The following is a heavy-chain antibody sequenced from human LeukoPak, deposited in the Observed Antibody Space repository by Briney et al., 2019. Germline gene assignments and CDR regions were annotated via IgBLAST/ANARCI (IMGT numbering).Heavy chain of an antibody. CDR3: ARDVEGATIGHYFDF. CDR2: IHYRGYT. V-gene: IGHV4-59*01. CDR1: GFSSSNNY. D-gene: IGHD5-12*01. J-gene: IGHJ4*02. Sequence: SETLSLTCSVSGFSSSNNYWSWIRQSPGKGLEWIGYIHYRGYTYYNPYLESRVTISVDTSQNRFSLKLIPVTAADTAIYYCARDVEGATIGHYFDFWGQGILVTVSS.